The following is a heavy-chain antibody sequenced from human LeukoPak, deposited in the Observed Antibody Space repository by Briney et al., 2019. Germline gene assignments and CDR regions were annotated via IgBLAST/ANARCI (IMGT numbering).Heavy chain of an antibody. CDR3: ARYPVITFGGVTPRKELYAFDI. CDR1: GGSISSSSYY. CDR2: IYYSGST. D-gene: IGHD3-16*01. Sequence: SETLSLTCTVSGGSISSSSYYWGWIRQPPGKGLEWIGSIYYSGSTYYNPSLKSRVTISVDTSKNQFSLKLSSVTAADTAVYYCARYPVITFGGVTPRKELYAFDIWGQGTMVTVSS. V-gene: IGHV4-39*01. J-gene: IGHJ3*02.